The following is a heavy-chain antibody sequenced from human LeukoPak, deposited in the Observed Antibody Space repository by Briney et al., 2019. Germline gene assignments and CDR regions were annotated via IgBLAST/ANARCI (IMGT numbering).Heavy chain of an antibody. CDR3: ARFNGLTRAFDY. CDR2: VYHGGST. CDR1: SASVSTGGFS. V-gene: IGHV4-30-2*01. Sequence: PSQTLSLSCSVSSASVSTGGFSWSWIRQPPGKGLEWVGLVYHGGSTFSSPSLKSRVTMSLDTSRNQFSLKLSSMTAADTALYYCARFNGLTRAFDYWDQGTLVTVSS. D-gene: IGHD4-11*01. J-gene: IGHJ4*02.